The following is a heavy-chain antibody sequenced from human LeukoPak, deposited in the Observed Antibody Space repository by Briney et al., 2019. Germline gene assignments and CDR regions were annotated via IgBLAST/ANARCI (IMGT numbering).Heavy chain of an antibody. CDR2: ISSSGSTI. CDR3: AREVVAPGTRDLEN. J-gene: IGHJ4*02. V-gene: IGHV3-11*04. CDR1: GFTFSDYY. D-gene: IGHD3-3*01. Sequence: PGGSLRLSCAASGFTFSDYYMSWIRQAPGKGLEWVSYISSSGSTIYYADSVKGRFTISRDNAKNSLYLQMNSLRAEDTAVYYCAREVVAPGTRDLENWGQGTLVTVSS.